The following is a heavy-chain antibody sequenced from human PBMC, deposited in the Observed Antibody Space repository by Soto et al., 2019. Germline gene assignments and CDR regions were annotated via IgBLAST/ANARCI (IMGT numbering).Heavy chain of an antibody. Sequence: LRLSCAASGFTFSSYWMHWVRQAPGKGLVWVSRISNDGTSIDYADSVKGRFTISRDNAKSTLYLQMSGLRAEDTAVYYCAREAARHYGMDVWGQGTTVTVSS. V-gene: IGHV3-74*01. D-gene: IGHD6-6*01. CDR2: ISNDGTSI. CDR3: AREAARHYGMDV. CDR1: GFTFSSYW. J-gene: IGHJ6*02.